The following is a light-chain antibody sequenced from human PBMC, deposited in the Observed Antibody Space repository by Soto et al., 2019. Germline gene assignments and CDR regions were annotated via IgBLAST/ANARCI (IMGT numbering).Light chain of an antibody. J-gene: IGLJ1*01. CDR3: CSYAGSSSYA. CDR2: EVT. CDR1: SSDVGSYDL. Sequence: SVLTQPASVSGSPGQSITISCTGTSSDVGSYDLVSWYQQHPGKAPKLMIYEVTKRPSGVSNRFSGSKSGNTASLTISGLQAEDEADYYCCSYAGSSSYAFGNGTKVTVX. V-gene: IGLV2-23*02.